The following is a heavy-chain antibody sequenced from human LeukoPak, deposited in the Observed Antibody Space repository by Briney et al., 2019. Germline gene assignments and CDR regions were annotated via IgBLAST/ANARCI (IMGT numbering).Heavy chain of an antibody. CDR1: GFTFSSYG. CDR2: IWYDGSNK. V-gene: IGHV3-33*01. Sequence: PGGSLRLSCAASGFTFSSYGMHWVRQAPGKGLEWVAVIWYDGSNKYYADSVKGRFTISRDNSKNTLYLQMDSLRAEDTAVYYCARDARITMVRGVTRYYYGMDVWGQGTTVTVSS. J-gene: IGHJ6*02. D-gene: IGHD3-10*01. CDR3: ARDARITMVRGVTRYYYGMDV.